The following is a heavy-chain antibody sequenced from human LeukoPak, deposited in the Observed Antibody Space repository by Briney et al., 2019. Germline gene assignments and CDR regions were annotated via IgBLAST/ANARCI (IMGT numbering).Heavy chain of an antibody. V-gene: IGHV3-48*01. J-gene: IGHJ3*02. Sequence: GGSLRLSCAASGFTFSNYSMNWVRQAPGRGLEWVSYIRSSSSTIYYADSVKGRFTISRDNAKNSLYLQMNSLRAEDTAVYYCARAKRNGFDIWGQGTMVTVSS. CDR3: ARAKRNGFDI. CDR1: GFTFSNYS. CDR2: IRSSSSTI.